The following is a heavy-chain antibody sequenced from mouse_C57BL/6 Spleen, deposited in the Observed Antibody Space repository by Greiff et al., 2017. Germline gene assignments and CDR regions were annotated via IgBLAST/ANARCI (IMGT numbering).Heavy chain of an antibody. CDR1: GFNIKNTS. CDR2: IDPANGNT. CDR3: SRGGLGGSSYGFAY. Sequence: VQLKESVAELVRPGASVKLSCTASGFNIKNTSMHWVKQRPEQGLEWIGRIDPANGNTKYAPKFQGKATITADTSSNTAYLQLSSLTSEDTAIYYCSRGGLGGSSYGFAYWGQGTLVTVSA. D-gene: IGHD1-1*01. V-gene: IGHV14-3*01. J-gene: IGHJ3*01.